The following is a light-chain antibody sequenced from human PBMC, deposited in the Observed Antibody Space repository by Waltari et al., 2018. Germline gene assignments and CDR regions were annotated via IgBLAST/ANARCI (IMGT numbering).Light chain of an antibody. CDR3: QQSYSTPLT. Sequence: DIQMTQSPSSLCASVGERVTISCLASQSINSYLNWDQQKPGKAPKLLLYAASSLHSGGPARFSGSGSGTDFTLTISSLQPEDFATYYCQQSYSTPLTFGGGTKVEIK. CDR1: QSINSY. V-gene: IGKV1-39*01. CDR2: AAS. J-gene: IGKJ4*01.